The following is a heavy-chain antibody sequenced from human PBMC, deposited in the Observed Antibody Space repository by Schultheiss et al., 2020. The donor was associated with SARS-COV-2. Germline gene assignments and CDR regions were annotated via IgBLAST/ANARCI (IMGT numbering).Heavy chain of an antibody. J-gene: IGHJ6*03. CDR1: GFTFSSYA. CDR3: ARGGGAISPYYYYYMDV. V-gene: IGHV3-30*04. Sequence: GGSLRLSCAASGFTFSSYAMHWVRQAPGKGLEWVAVISYDGSNKYYADSVKGRFTISRDNSKNTQYLQMNSLRAEDTAVYYCARGGGAISPYYYYYMDVWGKGTTVTVSS. D-gene: IGHD2-21*01. CDR2: ISYDGSNK.